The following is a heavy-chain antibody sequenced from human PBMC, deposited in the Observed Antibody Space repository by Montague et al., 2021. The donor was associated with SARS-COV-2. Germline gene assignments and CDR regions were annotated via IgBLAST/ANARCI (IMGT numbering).Heavy chain of an antibody. CDR1: GGSFSNYY. J-gene: IGHJ5*02. CDR2: INHTGST. D-gene: IGHD6-19*01. V-gene: IGHV4-34*01. Sequence: SETLSLTCAVYGGSFSNYYWTWIRQSPGKRLEWIGEINHTGSTTYNPSLKSRVTISVDTSKNQFSLKLTSVTVADTALYYCARRFRMGMAGMPILTWGQGTLVTVSS. CDR3: ARRFRMGMAGMPILT.